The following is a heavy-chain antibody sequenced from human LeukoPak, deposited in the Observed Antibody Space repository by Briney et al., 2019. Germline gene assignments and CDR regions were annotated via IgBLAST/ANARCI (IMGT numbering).Heavy chain of an antibody. Sequence: ASVKVSCKASGYTFTSYGISWVRQAPGQGLEWMEWISAYNGNTNYAQKLQGRVTMTTDTSTSTAYMELRSLRSDDTAVYYCARRPMVRGGYYYYYYMDVWGKGTTVTISS. CDR1: GYTFTSYG. V-gene: IGHV1-18*01. J-gene: IGHJ6*03. CDR2: ISAYNGNT. D-gene: IGHD3-10*01. CDR3: ARRPMVRGGYYYYYYMDV.